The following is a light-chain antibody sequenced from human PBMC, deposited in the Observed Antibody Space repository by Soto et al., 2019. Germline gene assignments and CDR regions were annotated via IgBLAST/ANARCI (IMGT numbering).Light chain of an antibody. CDR1: SSNIGSNY. J-gene: IGLJ2*01. Sequence: QSVLTQPPSASGTPGQRVTISCSGSSSNIGSNYVYWYQQLPGTAPKLLIYRNNQRPSGVPDRFSGSKSGTSASLAISGLRSEAQSFYYGAALEDSLCRPGVFAGGTKLTVL. V-gene: IGLV1-47*01. CDR3: AALEDSLCRPGV. CDR2: RNN.